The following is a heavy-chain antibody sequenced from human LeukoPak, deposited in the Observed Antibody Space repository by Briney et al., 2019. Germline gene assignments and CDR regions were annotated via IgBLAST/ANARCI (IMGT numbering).Heavy chain of an antibody. CDR1: GYTFTSYY. V-gene: IGHV1-46*03. CDR3: ASSIKTTVGYLDY. CDR2: INPSGGST. D-gene: IGHD4-11*01. Sequence: ASVKVSCMASGYTFTSYYMHWVRQAPGQGLEWMGIINPSGGSTSYAQKFQGRVTMTRDTSTSTVYMELSSLRSEDTAVYYCASSIKTTVGYLDYWGQGTLVTVSS. J-gene: IGHJ4*02.